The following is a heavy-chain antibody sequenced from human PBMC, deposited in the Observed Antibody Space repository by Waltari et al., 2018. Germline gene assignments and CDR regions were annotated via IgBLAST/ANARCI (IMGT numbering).Heavy chain of an antibody. CDR1: GPGFTTTR. Sequence: VQLLESGGGLLQPGGSLSLSCAASGPGFTTTRLTWVRQGPGKGLEWVSSISGAGTGAYYADSIKGRFTISRDNSRNTLSLQMNSLRAEDTALYYCARGSVLEWLGGMDVWGQGTTVTVS. V-gene: IGHV3-23*01. CDR2: ISGAGTGA. D-gene: IGHD3-3*01. J-gene: IGHJ6*02. CDR3: ARGSVLEWLGGMDV.